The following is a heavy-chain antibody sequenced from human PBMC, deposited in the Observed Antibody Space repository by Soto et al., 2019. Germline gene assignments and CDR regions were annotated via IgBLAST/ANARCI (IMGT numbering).Heavy chain of an antibody. CDR3: ARDLRIIVGATDDY. V-gene: IGHV1-46*01. D-gene: IGHD1-26*01. Sequence: SVKVSWKASGYTITSYYMRWVRQAPGQGLEWMGIINPSGGSTSYAQKFQGRVTMTRDTSTSTVYMELSSLRSEDTAVYYCARDLRIIVGATDDYWGQGTLVTVSS. CDR2: INPSGGST. CDR1: GYTITSYY. J-gene: IGHJ4*02.